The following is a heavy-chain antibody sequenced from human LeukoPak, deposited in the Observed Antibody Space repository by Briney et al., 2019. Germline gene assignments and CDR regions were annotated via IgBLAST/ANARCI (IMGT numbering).Heavy chain of an antibody. Sequence: SETLSLTCAVYGGSFSGYYWSWIRQPPGKGLEWIGEINHSGSTNYNPSLKSRVTISVDTSKNQFSLKLSSVTAADTAVYYCARSQGLHFDYWGQGTLVTVSS. CDR3: ARSQGLHFDY. CDR1: GGSFSGYY. CDR2: INHSGST. V-gene: IGHV4-34*01. D-gene: IGHD2-15*01. J-gene: IGHJ4*02.